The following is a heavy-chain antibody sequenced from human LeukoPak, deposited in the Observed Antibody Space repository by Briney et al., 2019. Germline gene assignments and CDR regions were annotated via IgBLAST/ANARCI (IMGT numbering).Heavy chain of an antibody. J-gene: IGHJ3*02. CDR3: ARCFRGYYYDSSGYDAFDI. Sequence: SETLSLTCTVSGGSISSSSYYWGWIRQPPGKGLEWIGSIYYSGSTYYNPSLKSRVTISVDTSENQFSLKLSSVTAADTAVYYCARCFRGYYYDSSGYDAFDIWGQGTMVTVSS. CDR2: IYYSGST. D-gene: IGHD3-22*01. V-gene: IGHV4-39*01. CDR1: GGSISSSSYY.